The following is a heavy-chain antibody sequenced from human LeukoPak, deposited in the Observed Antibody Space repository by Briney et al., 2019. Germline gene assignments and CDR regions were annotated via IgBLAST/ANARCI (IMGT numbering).Heavy chain of an antibody. Sequence: GGSLRLSCAASGFTFSSYGMHWVRQAPGKGLEWVAYIRYDGSNKYYADSVKGRFTISRDNSKNTLYLQMNSLRAEDTAVYYCAKHPSYYYGSGSYFDYWGQGTLVTVSS. CDR3: AKHPSYYYGSGSYFDY. J-gene: IGHJ4*02. D-gene: IGHD3-10*01. V-gene: IGHV3-30*02. CDR2: IRYDGSNK. CDR1: GFTFSSYG.